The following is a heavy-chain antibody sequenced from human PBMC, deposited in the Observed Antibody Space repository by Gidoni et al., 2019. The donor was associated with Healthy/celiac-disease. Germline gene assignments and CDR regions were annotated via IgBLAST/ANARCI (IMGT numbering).Heavy chain of an antibody. CDR2: MNPNSGNT. J-gene: IGHJ4*02. D-gene: IGHD3-3*01. CDR3: ARAPWAITIFGVAPFDY. V-gene: IGHV1-8*01. Sequence: QVQLVQSGAEVKKPGASVKVSCKASGYTFTSYDINWVRQATGQGLEWMGWMNPNSGNTGYAQKFQGRVTMTRNTSISTAYMELSSLRSEDTAVYYCARAPWAITIFGVAPFDYWGQGTLVTVSS. CDR1: GYTFTSYD.